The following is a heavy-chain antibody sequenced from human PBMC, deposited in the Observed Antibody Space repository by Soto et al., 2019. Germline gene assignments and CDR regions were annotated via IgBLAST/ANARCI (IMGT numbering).Heavy chain of an antibody. CDR2: INAGNGNT. V-gene: IGHV1-3*01. D-gene: IGHD6-19*01. J-gene: IGHJ6*02. CDR3: ARGALGDSSGWFYGMDV. CDR1: GYTFTSYA. Sequence: QVQLVQSGAEVKKPGASVKVSCKASGYTFTSYAMHWVRQATGQRLEWMGGINAGNGNTKYSQKFQGRVTITRDTSESTAYMELSSLRSEDTAVYYFARGALGDSSGWFYGMDVWGQGTTVTVAS.